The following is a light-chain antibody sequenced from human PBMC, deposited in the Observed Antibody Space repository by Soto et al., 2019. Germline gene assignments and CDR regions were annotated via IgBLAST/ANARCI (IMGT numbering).Light chain of an antibody. V-gene: IGKV3-11*01. CDR2: DAS. J-gene: IGKJ2*01. CDR1: QSVSNY. Sequence: EIVLTQSPATLSLSPGERATLSCRASQSVSNYLAWHQQKPGQAPRLLIYDASNRATGIPARFSGSGSGTDFTLTISSLEPEDFAVYYCQQRSNWPPMYTFGQGTKLGIK. CDR3: QQRSNWPPMYT.